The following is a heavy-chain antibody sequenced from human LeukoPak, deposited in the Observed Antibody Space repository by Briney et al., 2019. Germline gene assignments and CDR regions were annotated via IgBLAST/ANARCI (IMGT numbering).Heavy chain of an antibody. CDR1: GYTFTSYY. CDR3: ARSRRAAAGYFDY. CDR2: INPSGGST. V-gene: IGHV1-46*01. J-gene: IGHJ4*02. Sequence: SSVKVSCKASGYTFTSYYMHWVRQAPGQGLEWMGIINPSGGSTSYAQKFQGRVTMTRDKSTSTVYMELSSLRSEDTAVYYCARSRRAAAGYFDYWGQGTLVTVSS. D-gene: IGHD6-13*01.